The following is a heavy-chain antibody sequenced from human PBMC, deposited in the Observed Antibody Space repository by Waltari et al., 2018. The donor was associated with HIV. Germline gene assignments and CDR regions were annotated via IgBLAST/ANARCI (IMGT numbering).Heavy chain of an antibody. D-gene: IGHD6-19*01. V-gene: IGHV1-2*02. J-gene: IGHJ6*02. CDR3: TYSSGWQDYYYYGMDV. CDR2: INPNSGGT. Sequence: GLEWMGWINPNSGGTNYAQKFQGRVTMTRDTSISTAYMELSRLRSDDTAVYYCTYSSGWQDYYYYGMDVWGQGTTVTVSS.